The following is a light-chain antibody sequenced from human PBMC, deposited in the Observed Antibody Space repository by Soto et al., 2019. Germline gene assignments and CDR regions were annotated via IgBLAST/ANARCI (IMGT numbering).Light chain of an antibody. J-gene: IGKJ2*01. Sequence: EIVLTQSPDTLALSPGERATLSCRASQSVTSNYLAWYQQKPGQAPRLLSFGISSRATGIPDRFSGSGSGTDFTLTIARLEPEDFAVYSCQQYGSSYAFGQGTKLEIK. CDR3: QQYGSSYA. CDR2: GIS. CDR1: QSVTSNY. V-gene: IGKV3-20*01.